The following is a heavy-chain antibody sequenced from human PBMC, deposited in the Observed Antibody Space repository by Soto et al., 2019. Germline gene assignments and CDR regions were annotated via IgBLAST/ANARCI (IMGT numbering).Heavy chain of an antibody. CDR2: IHYTGKD. J-gene: IGHJ5*02. D-gene: IGHD3-3*01. CDR1: GGSISGSHYH. Sequence: SETLSLTCAVSGGSISGSHYHWGWIRQPPGKGLEWIGSIHYTGKDYYNPSLKSRVTIPVDTSKNQFSLKLSSVTAADTAVYYCARLMRIWSGYYRESWFDPWGQGTLVTVSS. CDR3: ARLMRIWSGYYRESWFDP. V-gene: IGHV4-39*07.